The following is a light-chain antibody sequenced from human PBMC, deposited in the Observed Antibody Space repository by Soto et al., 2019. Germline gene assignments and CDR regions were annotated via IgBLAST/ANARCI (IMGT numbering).Light chain of an antibody. CDR2: AAS. J-gene: IGKJ3*01. V-gene: IGKV1-39*01. Sequence: DIQMTQSPSSLSASVGDRVTITCRASQSISSYLNWYQQKPGKPPKLLIYAASSLQSGVPSRFSGSGSGTDFTLTISSLQPEDFATYYCQQSYSTPLTFGPATKVDIK. CDR3: QQSYSTPLT. CDR1: QSISSY.